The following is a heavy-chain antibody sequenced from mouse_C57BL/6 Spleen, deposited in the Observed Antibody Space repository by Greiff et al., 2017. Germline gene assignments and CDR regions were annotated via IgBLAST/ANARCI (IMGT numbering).Heavy chain of an antibody. J-gene: IGHJ2*01. V-gene: IGHV1-82*01. CDR2: IYPGDGDT. D-gene: IGHD3-2*02. CDR3: ARRQTAQATGY. CDR1: GYAFSSSW. Sequence: VPLVESGPELVQPGASVKISCKASGYAFSSSWMTWVQQRPGKGLEWIGRIYPGDGDTNYNGKFKGKATLTADKSSSTAYLQLSSLTSEDSAVDFCARRQTAQATGYWGQGTTLTVSS.